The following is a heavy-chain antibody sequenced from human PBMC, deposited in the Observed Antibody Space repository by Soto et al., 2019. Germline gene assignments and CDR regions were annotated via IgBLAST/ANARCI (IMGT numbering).Heavy chain of an antibody. D-gene: IGHD6-13*01. J-gene: IGHJ4*02. Sequence: SETLSLTCAVYGWAFSGYYWSWIRPPPGKGLEWIGEINHSGSTNYNPSLKSRVTISVDTSKNQFSLKLSSVTAADTAVYYCARGSRPYSSSWYGDYWGQGTLVTVSS. CDR3: ARGSRPYSSSWYGDY. V-gene: IGHV4-34*01. CDR2: INHSGST. CDR1: GWAFSGYY.